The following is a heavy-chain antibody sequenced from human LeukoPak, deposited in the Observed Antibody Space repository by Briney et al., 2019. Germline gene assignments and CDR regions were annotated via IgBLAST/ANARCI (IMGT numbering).Heavy chain of an antibody. CDR3: ARDAGHAFDI. J-gene: IGHJ3*02. CDR1: GGTFSSYA. V-gene: IGHV1-69*04. Sequence: SVKVSCKASGGTFSSYAISWVRQAPGQGLEWMGRIIPILGIANYAQKFQGRVTITADKSTSTAYMELRSLRSDDTAVYYCARDAGHAFDIWGQGTMVTVSS. CDR2: IIPILGIA.